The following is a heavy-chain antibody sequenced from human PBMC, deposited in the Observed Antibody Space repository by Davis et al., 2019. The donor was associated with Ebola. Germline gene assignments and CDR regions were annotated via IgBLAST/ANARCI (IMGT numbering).Heavy chain of an antibody. V-gene: IGHV4-39*01. D-gene: IGHD4-17*01. CDR2: IYYSGST. CDR1: GGSISSSSYY. Sequence: SETLSLTCTVSGGSISSSSYYWGWIRQPPGKGLEWIGSIYYSGSTYYNPSLKSRVTISVDTSKNQFSLKLSSVTAADTAVYYCARQNGDSRFNYYYGVDVWGQGTTVTVSS. CDR3: ARQNGDSRFNYYYGVDV. J-gene: IGHJ6*02.